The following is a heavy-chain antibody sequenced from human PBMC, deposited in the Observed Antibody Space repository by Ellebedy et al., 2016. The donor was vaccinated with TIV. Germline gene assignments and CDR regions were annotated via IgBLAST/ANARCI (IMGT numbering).Heavy chain of an antibody. CDR2: IKQDGSEK. CDR1: GFKFSNYS. V-gene: IGHV3-7*01. Sequence: GESLKISCAASGFKFSNYSMNWVRQAPGKGLEWVANIKQDGSEKYYVDSVKGRFTISRDNAKNSLYLQMNSLRAEDTAVYYCARGYASPNYWGQGTLVTVSS. CDR3: ARGYASPNY. D-gene: IGHD2-8*01. J-gene: IGHJ4*02.